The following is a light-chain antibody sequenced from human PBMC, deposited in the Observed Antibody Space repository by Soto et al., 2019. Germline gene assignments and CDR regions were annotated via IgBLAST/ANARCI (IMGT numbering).Light chain of an antibody. CDR2: WAS. Sequence: DIVMTQSPDSLAVSLGERATINFKSSQSLLYSSNNTHYLAWFQQKPGQPPNLLIYWASIRESGVPDRVSGRGYGPDFNLTISRLQAEDVAVYYCQQYYDTPFSFGPGTKVDIK. CDR1: QSLLYSSNNTHY. V-gene: IGKV4-1*01. J-gene: IGKJ3*01. CDR3: QQYYDTPFS.